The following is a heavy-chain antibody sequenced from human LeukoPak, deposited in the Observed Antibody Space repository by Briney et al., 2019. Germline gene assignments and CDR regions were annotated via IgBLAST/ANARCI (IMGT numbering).Heavy chain of an antibody. J-gene: IGHJ6*04. D-gene: IGHD5-18*01. CDR2: ISYDGSNK. CDR3: AKDVGPDETAKYYYGMDA. V-gene: IGHV3-30*18. CDR1: GFTFSSYG. Sequence: PGGSLRLSCAASGFTFSSYGMHWVRQAPGKGLEWVAVISYDGSNKYYADSVKGRFTISRDNSKNTLYLQMNSLRAEDTAVYYCAKDVGPDETAKYYYGMDAWGKGTTVTVSS.